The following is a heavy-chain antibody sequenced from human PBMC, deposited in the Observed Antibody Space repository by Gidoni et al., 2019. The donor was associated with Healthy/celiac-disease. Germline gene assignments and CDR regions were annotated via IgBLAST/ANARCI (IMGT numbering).Heavy chain of an antibody. D-gene: IGHD6-19*01. Sequence: GSGGSTYYADSVKGRFTISRDNSKNTLYLQMNSLRAEDTAVYYCAKAGIAVAEPYYFDYWGQGTLVTVSS. CDR2: GSGGST. CDR3: AKAGIAVAEPYYFDY. V-gene: IGHV3-23*01. J-gene: IGHJ4*02.